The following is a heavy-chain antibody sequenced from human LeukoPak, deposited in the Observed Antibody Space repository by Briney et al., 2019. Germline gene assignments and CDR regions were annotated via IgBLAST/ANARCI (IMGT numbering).Heavy chain of an antibody. CDR2: IYYSGST. CDR3: VRLYCSSPSCYTPFNI. D-gene: IGHD2-2*02. Sequence: TSETLSLTCTVSGGSISSYYWSWIRQPPGKGLEWIGYIYYSGSTNYNPSLKSRVTVSVDTSKNQFSLKLSSVTAADTAVYYCVRLYCSSPSCYTPFNIWGQGTMFTVSP. CDR1: GGSISSYY. V-gene: IGHV4-59*01. J-gene: IGHJ3*02.